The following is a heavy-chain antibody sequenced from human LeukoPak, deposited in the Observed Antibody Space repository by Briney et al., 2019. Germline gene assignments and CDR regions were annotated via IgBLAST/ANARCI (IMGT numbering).Heavy chain of an antibody. CDR1: GGTFSSYA. D-gene: IGHD6-19*01. CDR2: IIPIFGTA. CDR3: AREISSGWYGHGFVY. J-gene: IGHJ4*02. V-gene: IGHV1-69*05. Sequence: ASVKVSCKASGGTFSSYAISWVRQAPGQGLEWMGGIIPIFGTANYAQKLQGRVTMTTDTSTSTAYMELRSLRSDDTAVYYCAREISSGWYGHGFVYWGQGTLVTVSS.